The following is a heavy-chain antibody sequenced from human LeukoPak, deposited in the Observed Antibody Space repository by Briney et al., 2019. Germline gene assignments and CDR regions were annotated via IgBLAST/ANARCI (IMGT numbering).Heavy chain of an antibody. V-gene: IGHV4-39*01. J-gene: IGHJ6*03. Sequence: SETLSLTCTVFGGSISSSSYYWGWIRQPPGKGLEWIGSIYYSGSTYYNPSLKSRVTISVDTSKNQFSLKLSSVTAADTAVYYCASRIMTTVTYYYYYYYMDVWGKGTTVTVSS. CDR2: IYYSGST. CDR1: GGSISSSSYY. CDR3: ASRIMTTVTYYYYYYYMDV. D-gene: IGHD4-11*01.